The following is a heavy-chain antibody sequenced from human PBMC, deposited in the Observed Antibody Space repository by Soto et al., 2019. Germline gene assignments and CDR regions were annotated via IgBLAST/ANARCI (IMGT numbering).Heavy chain of an antibody. CDR2: INGYNGNT. Sequence: ASVKVSCKASGYTFTSYGISWVRQAPGQGLEWMGWINGYNGNTNHAQKLQGRVTMSTDTSTSTAYMELRSLRSDDSAVYYCARMGDVPYYYFGMDVWGQGTTVTVSS. V-gene: IGHV1-18*01. D-gene: IGHD3-16*01. CDR1: GYTFTSYG. J-gene: IGHJ6*02. CDR3: ARMGDVPYYYFGMDV.